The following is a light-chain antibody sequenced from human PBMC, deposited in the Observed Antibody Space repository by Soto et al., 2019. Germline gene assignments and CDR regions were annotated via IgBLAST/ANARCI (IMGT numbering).Light chain of an antibody. CDR1: SSDIGSYNY. CDR3: SSYASSSTI. Sequence: QAVVTQPASVSGSPGQSITISCTGTSSDIGSYNYVSWYQQHPGKAPKLIIYEVSNRPSGVSNRFSGSKSGNTASLTISGLQAEDEADYYCSSYASSSTIFAGGTKVTVL. CDR2: EVS. J-gene: IGLJ2*01. V-gene: IGLV2-14*01.